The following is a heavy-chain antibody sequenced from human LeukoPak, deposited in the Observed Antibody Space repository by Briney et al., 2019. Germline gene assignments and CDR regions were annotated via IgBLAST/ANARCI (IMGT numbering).Heavy chain of an antibody. CDR1: GYTFTNYG. CDR3: AKDVWSSSETIDFDS. J-gene: IGHJ4*02. Sequence: ASVKASCKASGYTFTNYGISWVRQAPGQRLEWVGWISAYNSNTVYAQKLQARVTMSTDTSTSTAYMELRSLTSDDTAVYYCAKDVWSSSETIDFDSWGQGTLVTVSS. CDR2: ISAYNSNT. D-gene: IGHD2-2*01. V-gene: IGHV1-18*01.